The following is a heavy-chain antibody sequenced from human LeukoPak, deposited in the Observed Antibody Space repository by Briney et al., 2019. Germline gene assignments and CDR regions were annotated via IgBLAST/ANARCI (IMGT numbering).Heavy chain of an antibody. CDR3: AREGYSYGHDY. V-gene: IGHV3-48*04. CDR2: ISSSSSTI. Sequence: GGSLRLSCAASGFTSSSYSMNWVRQAPGKGLEWVSYISSSSSTIYYADSVKGRFTISRDNAKNSLYLQMNSLRAGDTAVYYCAREGYSYGHDYWGQGTLVTVSS. CDR1: GFTSSSYS. J-gene: IGHJ4*02. D-gene: IGHD5-18*01.